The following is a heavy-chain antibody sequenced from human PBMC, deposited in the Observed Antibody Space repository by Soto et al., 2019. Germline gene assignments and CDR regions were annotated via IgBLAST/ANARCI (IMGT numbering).Heavy chain of an antibody. J-gene: IGHJ5*02. CDR2: INPNSGGT. V-gene: IGHV1-2*02. D-gene: IGHD3-22*01. CDR1: GYTFTGYY. CDR3: ARPDYYDSSGYRGFDP. Sequence: ASLKVSCKASGYTFTGYYMHWVRQAPGQGLEWMGWINPNSGGTNYAQKFQGRVTMTRDTSISTAYMELSRLRSDDTAVYYCARPDYYDSSGYRGFDPWGQGTLVTVSS.